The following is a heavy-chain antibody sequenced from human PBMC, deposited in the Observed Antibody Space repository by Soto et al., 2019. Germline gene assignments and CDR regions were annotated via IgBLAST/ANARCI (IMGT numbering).Heavy chain of an antibody. D-gene: IGHD3-3*01. V-gene: IGHV1-69*13. CDR2: IIPIFGTA. Sequence: SVKVSCKASGGTFSSYAISWVRQAPGQGLEWTGGIIPIFGTANYAQKFQGRVTITADESTSTAYMELSSPRSEDTAVYYCARSITIFGVVIAPYYYYGMDVWGQGTTVTVSS. CDR1: GGTFSSYA. CDR3: ARSITIFGVVIAPYYYYGMDV. J-gene: IGHJ6*02.